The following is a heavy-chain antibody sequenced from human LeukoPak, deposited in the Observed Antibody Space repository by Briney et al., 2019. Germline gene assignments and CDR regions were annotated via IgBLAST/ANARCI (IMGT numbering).Heavy chain of an antibody. CDR1: GFAFRGYS. D-gene: IGHD4-11*01. CDR3: ARHSADY. Sequence: GGSLRLSCAASGFAFRGYSMNWVRQAPGKGLEWVSCLSSSGRNIYYADSVKGRFTLSRDNPKNSLYLQMNSLRAEDTAVYYCARHSADYWGQGTLVTVSS. V-gene: IGHV3-21*01. CDR2: LSSSGRNI. J-gene: IGHJ4*02.